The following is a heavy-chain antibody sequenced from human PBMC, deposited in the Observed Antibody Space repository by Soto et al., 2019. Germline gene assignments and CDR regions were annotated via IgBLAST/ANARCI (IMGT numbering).Heavy chain of an antibody. D-gene: IGHD3-3*01. J-gene: IGHJ5*02. CDR1: GGSISSYY. CDR3: ARGYYDFWSGYYTEYNWFDP. Sequence: QVQLQESGPGLVKPSETLSLTCTVSGGSISSYYWSWIRQPPGKGLEWIGYIDYSGSTNYNPSLKSRVTISVDTSKNQFSLKLSSVTAADTAVYYCARGYYDFWSGYYTEYNWFDPWGQGTLVTVSS. V-gene: IGHV4-59*01. CDR2: IDYSGST.